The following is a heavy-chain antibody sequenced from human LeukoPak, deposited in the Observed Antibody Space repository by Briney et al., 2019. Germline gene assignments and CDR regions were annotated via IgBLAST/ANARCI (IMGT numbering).Heavy chain of an antibody. D-gene: IGHD5-18*01. Sequence: GGSLRLSCAASGFTFSSYEMNWVRQAPGKGLEWVSYISSSGSTIYYADSVMGRFTISRDNAKNSLYLQMNSLRAEDTAVYYCAREGYSYGTGGFDYWGQGTLVTVSS. CDR1: GFTFSSYE. CDR3: AREGYSYGTGGFDY. CDR2: ISSSGSTI. J-gene: IGHJ4*02. V-gene: IGHV3-48*03.